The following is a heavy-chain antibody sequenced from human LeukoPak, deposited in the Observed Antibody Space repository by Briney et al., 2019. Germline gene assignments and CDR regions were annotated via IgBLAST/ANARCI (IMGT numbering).Heavy chain of an antibody. Sequence: GGSLRLSCEASGFSVTNNYMSWFRLAPGKGLEWVSVLYTGGIRYYPGFVRGRFTISRDDSKNTLYLQMNNLGAEDTAIYYCTKMFTKDNWYGGPDYWGQGTLVTVSS. CDR2: LYTGGIR. V-gene: IGHV3-53*01. D-gene: IGHD2-8*01. J-gene: IGHJ4*02. CDR3: TKMFTKDNWYGGPDY. CDR1: GFSVTNNY.